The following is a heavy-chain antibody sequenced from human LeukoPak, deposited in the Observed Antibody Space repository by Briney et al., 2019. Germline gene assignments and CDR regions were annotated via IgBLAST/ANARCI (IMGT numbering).Heavy chain of an antibody. CDR1: GYSFTSYW. D-gene: IGHD3-10*01. Sequence: GESLKISCXGSGYSFTSYWIGWVRQMPGKGLEWVGIIYPGDSDTRYSPSFQGQVTISADKSISTAYLQWSSLKASDTAMYYCASQADYGSGSYNVFDCWGQGTLVTVSS. J-gene: IGHJ4*02. CDR3: ASQADYGSGSYNVFDC. CDR2: IYPGDSDT. V-gene: IGHV5-51*01.